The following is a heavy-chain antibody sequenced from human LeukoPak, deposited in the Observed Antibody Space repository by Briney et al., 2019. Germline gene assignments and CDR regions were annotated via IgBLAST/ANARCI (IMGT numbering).Heavy chain of an antibody. V-gene: IGHV3-9*01. CDR3: AKDMTPSIAARLSHAAFDI. J-gene: IGHJ3*02. D-gene: IGHD6-6*01. CDR1: GFTFVDYA. Sequence: PGGSLRVSCVASGFTFVDYALQWVRPAPGKGVEGVSGISRNSGSIGYEDVVKGRFTLSRGNSQKSVYLQMNSLRAEDTALYYCAKDMTPSIAARLSHAAFDIWGQGTMVTVSS. CDR2: ISRNSGSI.